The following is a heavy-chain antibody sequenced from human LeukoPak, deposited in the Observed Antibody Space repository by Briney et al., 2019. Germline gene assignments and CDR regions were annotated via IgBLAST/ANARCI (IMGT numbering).Heavy chain of an antibody. J-gene: IGHJ6*03. D-gene: IGHD6-6*01. V-gene: IGHV4-34*01. CDR1: GGSFSGYY. Sequence: PSETLSLTCAIYGGSFSGYYWSWIRQPPGKGLEWIGEINHSGSTNYNPSLKSRVTISVDMSKNQFSLKLSSVTAADTAVYYCAKWGYSSSSDYYYYMDVWGKGTTVTVSS. CDR2: INHSGST. CDR3: AKWGYSSSSDYYYYMDV.